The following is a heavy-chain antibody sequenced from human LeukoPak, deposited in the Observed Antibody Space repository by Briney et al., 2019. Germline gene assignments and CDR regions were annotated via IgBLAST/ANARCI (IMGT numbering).Heavy chain of an antibody. CDR2: TYYRSKWYN. CDR1: GDSVSSNSAA. V-gene: IGHV6-1*01. J-gene: IGHJ5*02. CDR3: ARRALITMVRARWFDP. Sequence: SQTLSLTCAISGDSVSSNSAAWDWIRQSPSRGLEWLGRTYYRSKWYNDYAVSVKSRITINPDTSKNQFSLKLSSVTAADTAVYYCARRALITMVRARWFDPWDQGTLVTVSS. D-gene: IGHD3-10*01.